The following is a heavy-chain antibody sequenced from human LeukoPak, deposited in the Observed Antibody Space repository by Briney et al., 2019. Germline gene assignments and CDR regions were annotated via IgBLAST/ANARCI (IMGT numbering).Heavy chain of an antibody. CDR1: GFSLSTSEVA. D-gene: IGHD7-27*01. J-gene: IGHJ4*02. CDR2: IYWDDDS. Sequence: SGPTLVNPTQTLTLTCTFSGFSLSTSEVAVGWIRQPPGKALEWLALIYWDDDSRYTPSLKSRLTITKDTSKNRVVLTMTNVNPVDTATYYCAHRPGDGSLAFDSWGQGTLVTVSS. CDR3: AHRPGDGSLAFDS. V-gene: IGHV2-5*02.